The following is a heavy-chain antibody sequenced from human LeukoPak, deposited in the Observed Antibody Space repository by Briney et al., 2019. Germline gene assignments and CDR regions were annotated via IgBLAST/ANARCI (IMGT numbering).Heavy chain of an antibody. CDR1: GGSFSGYY. CDR2: INHSGST. V-gene: IGHV4-34*01. J-gene: IGHJ3*02. Sequence: SETLSLTCAVYGGSFSGYYWSWIRQPPGMGLEWIGEINHSGSTNYNPSLKSRVTISVDTSKNQFSLKLSSVTAADTAVYYCAREYSSGWSTGGAFDIWGQGTMVTVSS. CDR3: AREYSSGWSTGGAFDI. D-gene: IGHD6-19*01.